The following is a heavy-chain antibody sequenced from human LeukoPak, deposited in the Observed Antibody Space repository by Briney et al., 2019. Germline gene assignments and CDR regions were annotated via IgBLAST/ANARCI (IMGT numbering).Heavy chain of an antibody. V-gene: IGHV1-46*01. J-gene: IGHJ4*02. Sequence: ASVKVSCKASGGTFSSYTISLVRQAPGQGLEWMGIINPSGGSTSYAQKFQGRVTMTRDTSTSTVYMELSSLRSEDTAVYYCARELLVAGGFDYWGRGTLVTVSS. CDR2: INPSGGST. CDR3: ARELLVAGGFDY. CDR1: GGTFSSYT. D-gene: IGHD6-19*01.